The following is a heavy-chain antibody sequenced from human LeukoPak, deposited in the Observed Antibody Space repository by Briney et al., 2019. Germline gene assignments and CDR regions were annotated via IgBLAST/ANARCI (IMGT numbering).Heavy chain of an antibody. CDR3: ARLHCTGGVCYLDY. J-gene: IGHJ4*02. CDR2: ISSSSSYI. Sequence: TGGSLRLSCAASGFTFSSYSMNWVRQAPGKGLEWVSSISSSSSYIYYADSVKGRFTISRDNAKNSLYLQMNSPRAEDTAVYYCARLHCTGGVCYLDYWGQGTLVTVSS. D-gene: IGHD2-8*02. CDR1: GFTFSSYS. V-gene: IGHV3-21*01.